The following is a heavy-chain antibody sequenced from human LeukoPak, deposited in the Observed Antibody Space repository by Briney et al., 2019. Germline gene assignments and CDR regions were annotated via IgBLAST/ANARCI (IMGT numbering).Heavy chain of an antibody. CDR3: ARGIGHYYDILTGYPNNWFDP. D-gene: IGHD3-9*01. Sequence: GGSLRLSCAASGFTFSGYSMNWVRQAPGKGLEWVSSISSSSSYIYYADSVKGRFTISRDNAKNSLYLQMNSLRAEDTAVYYCARGIGHYYDILTGYPNNWFDPWGQGTLVTVSS. CDR2: ISSSSSYI. J-gene: IGHJ5*02. CDR1: GFTFSGYS. V-gene: IGHV3-21*01.